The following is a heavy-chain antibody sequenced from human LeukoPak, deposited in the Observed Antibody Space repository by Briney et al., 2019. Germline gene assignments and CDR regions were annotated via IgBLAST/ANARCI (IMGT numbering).Heavy chain of an antibody. CDR2: INQDGSEK. D-gene: IGHD4-17*01. CDR3: ASLGGTVTRAEYFFDY. CDR1: GFTFSSYA. Sequence: HPGGSLRLSCAASGFTFSSYAMSWVRQAPGKGLEWVASINQDGSEKYYVDSVRGRFTISRDNARNSLFLQMNRLRAEDTAVYYCASLGGTVTRAEYFFDYWGQGVLVTVSS. V-gene: IGHV3-7*01. J-gene: IGHJ4*02.